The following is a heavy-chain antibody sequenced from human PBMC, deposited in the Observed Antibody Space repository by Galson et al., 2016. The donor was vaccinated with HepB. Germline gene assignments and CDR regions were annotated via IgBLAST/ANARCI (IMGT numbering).Heavy chain of an antibody. V-gene: IGHV3-30*04. CDR3: ARDRRPAGAFKSDRVGAADY. J-gene: IGHJ4*02. D-gene: IGHD1-26*01. CDR2: VSFDGKNK. Sequence: SLRLSCAPSGFTFRTYSMHWVRQAPGKGLAWVALVSFDGKNKFYADSVKGRFTISKDNSKSTLFLQINSLRTDDTAVYFCARDRRPAGAFKSDRVGAADYWGQGTLVSVSS. CDR1: GFTFRTYS.